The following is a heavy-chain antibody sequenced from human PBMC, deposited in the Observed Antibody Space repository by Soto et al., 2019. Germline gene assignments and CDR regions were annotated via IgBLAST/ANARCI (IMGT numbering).Heavy chain of an antibody. CDR2: ISSSSSYI. J-gene: IGHJ6*02. CDR3: ARDIWFAYGMDV. Sequence: GGSLRLSCAASGFTFSSYRMTWVGQAPGKGLEWVSSISSSSSYIYYADSVKGRFTISRDNAKNSLYLQMNSLRAEDTAVYYCARDIWFAYGMDVWGQGTTVTVSS. CDR1: GFTFSSYR. D-gene: IGHD3-10*01. V-gene: IGHV3-21*01.